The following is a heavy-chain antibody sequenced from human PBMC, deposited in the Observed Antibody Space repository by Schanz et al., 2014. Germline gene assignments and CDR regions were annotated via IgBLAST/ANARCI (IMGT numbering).Heavy chain of an antibody. CDR1: GFTFSSYG. J-gene: IGHJ4*02. CDR3: ARDDWDYWKV. V-gene: IGHV3-33*01. CDR2: MSDDGVST. D-gene: IGHD1-7*01. Sequence: YAASGFTFSSYGMHWVRQAPGKGLEWVAVMSDDGVSTYYADSVKGRFTISRDKAKSTVYLQMNSLSAEDAAVYYCARDDWDYWKVWGQGALVNVSP.